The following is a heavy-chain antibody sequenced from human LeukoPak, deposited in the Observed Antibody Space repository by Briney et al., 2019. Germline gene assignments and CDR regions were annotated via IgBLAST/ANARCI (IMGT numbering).Heavy chain of an antibody. Sequence: GGSLRLSCAASGFTFSDYYMSWIRQAPGKGLEWVSYISSSGSTKYYADSVKGRFTISRDNARNSLYLQMNSLRAEDTAVYYCAREPEEEWVLLDYWGQGTLVTVSS. CDR3: AREPEEEWVLLDY. V-gene: IGHV3-11*04. CDR2: ISSSGSTK. J-gene: IGHJ4*02. D-gene: IGHD3-3*01. CDR1: GFTFSDYY.